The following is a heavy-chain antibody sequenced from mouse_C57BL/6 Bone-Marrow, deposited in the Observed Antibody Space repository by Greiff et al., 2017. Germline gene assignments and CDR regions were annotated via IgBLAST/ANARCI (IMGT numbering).Heavy chain of an antibody. J-gene: IGHJ2*01. Sequence: EVQLQQSGPELVKPGASVKMSCKASGYTFTDYNMHWVKQSHGKSLEWIGYINPNNGGTSYNQKFKGKATLTVNKSSSTAYMELRSLTSEDSAVYYCASPYYGPTYYFDYWGQGTTLTVSS. CDR1: GYTFTDYN. D-gene: IGHD1-1*02. V-gene: IGHV1-22*01. CDR2: INPNNGGT. CDR3: ASPYYGPTYYFDY.